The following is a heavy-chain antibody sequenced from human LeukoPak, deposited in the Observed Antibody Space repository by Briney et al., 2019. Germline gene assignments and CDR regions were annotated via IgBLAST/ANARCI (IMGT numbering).Heavy chain of an antibody. Sequence: SETLSLICTVSGGSLTSTSHYWDWVRQPPGKGLEWLGSIYSSGSTYYNPSLKSRVTVSFDTSKNQFSLSLTSVTAADTAVYYCTKQRVYSFGFDYYYMDVWGKGTTVTISS. J-gene: IGHJ6*03. CDR1: GGSLTSTSHY. V-gene: IGHV4-39*01. D-gene: IGHD5-18*01. CDR3: TKQRVYSFGFDYYYMDV. CDR2: IYSSGST.